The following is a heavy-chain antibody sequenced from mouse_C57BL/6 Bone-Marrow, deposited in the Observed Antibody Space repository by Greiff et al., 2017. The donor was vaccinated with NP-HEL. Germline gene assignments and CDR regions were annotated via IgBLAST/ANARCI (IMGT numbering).Heavy chain of an antibody. J-gene: IGHJ2*01. V-gene: IGHV1-69*01. CDR2: IDPSDSYT. Sequence: VKLQQPGAELVMPGASVKLSCKASGYTFTSYWMHWVKQRPGQGLEWIGEIDPSDSYTNYNQKFKGKSTLTVDKSSSTAYMQLSSLTSEDSAVYYCARRGNYSNSYYFDYWGQGTTLTVSS. CDR3: ARRGNYSNSYYFDY. CDR1: GYTFTSYW. D-gene: IGHD2-5*01.